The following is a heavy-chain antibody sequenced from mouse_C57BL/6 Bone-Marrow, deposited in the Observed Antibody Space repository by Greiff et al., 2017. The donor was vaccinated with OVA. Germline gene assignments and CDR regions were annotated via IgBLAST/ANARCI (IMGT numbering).Heavy chain of an antibody. Sequence: QVQLKESGAELARPGASVKLSCKASGYTFTSYGISWVKQSTGQGLEWIGEIYPRSGNTYYNEKFKGKATLTADKSSSTAYMELRSLTSEDSAVYFCASRVHYGSSPWCAYWGQGTLVTVSA. J-gene: IGHJ3*01. CDR1: GYTFTSYG. CDR2: IYPRSGNT. V-gene: IGHV1-81*01. D-gene: IGHD1-1*01. CDR3: ASRVHYGSSPWCAY.